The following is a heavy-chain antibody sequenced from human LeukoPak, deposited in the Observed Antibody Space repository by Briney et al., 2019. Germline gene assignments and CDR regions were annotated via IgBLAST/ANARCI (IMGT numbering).Heavy chain of an antibody. D-gene: IGHD3-10*01. V-gene: IGHV1-46*01. Sequence: AASVKVSCKASGYTFTSQYVHWVRQAPGRGLEWMGIINPSGGSTRYAQKFQGRVTVTRDTSTSTVYMELKRLRSEDTAVYYCASWFGENDALDIWGQGTMVTVSS. CDR1: GYTFTSQY. CDR2: INPSGGST. J-gene: IGHJ3*02. CDR3: ASWFGENDALDI.